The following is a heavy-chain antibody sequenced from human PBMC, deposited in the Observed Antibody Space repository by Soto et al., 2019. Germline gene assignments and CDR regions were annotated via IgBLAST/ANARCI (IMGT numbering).Heavy chain of an antibody. CDR1: GFTFSSYA. V-gene: IGHV3-23*01. CDR3: ATPCSGGSCSPFDY. J-gene: IGHJ4*02. Sequence: GGSLRLSCAASGFTFSSYAMSWVRQAPGKGLEWVSAISGSGGSTYYADSVKGRFTISRDNSKNTLYLQMNSLRAEDTAVYYCATPCSGGSCSPFDYWGQGTLVTVSS. D-gene: IGHD2-15*01. CDR2: ISGSGGST.